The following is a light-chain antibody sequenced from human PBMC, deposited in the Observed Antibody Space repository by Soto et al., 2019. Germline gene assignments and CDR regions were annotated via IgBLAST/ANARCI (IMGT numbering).Light chain of an antibody. CDR1: QRLLHSNGNIF. Sequence: EIVMTQSPPSLTVTPGEPASISCSSSQRLLHSNGNIFLDWYLQKPGQSPQLLIYLGFNRASGVPDRVSGSAAGTDFTLKISRVDAEDAGAYYCMQALQTPYTFGQGTKLEIK. CDR2: LGF. J-gene: IGKJ2*01. V-gene: IGKV2-28*01. CDR3: MQALQTPYT.